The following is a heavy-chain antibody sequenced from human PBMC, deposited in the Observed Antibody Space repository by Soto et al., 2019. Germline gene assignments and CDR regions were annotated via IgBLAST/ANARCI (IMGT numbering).Heavy chain of an antibody. J-gene: IGHJ3*02. D-gene: IGHD3-22*01. V-gene: IGHV3-23*01. CDR3: VRVAYYYNSSGPLRI. CDR2: ISGSGGSA. CDR1: GFTFSNYA. Sequence: WGSLRLSCAASGFTFSNYAMNWVRQAPGKGLECVSVISGSGGSAYYADSVQGRFTISRDNSKNTLYMQMNSLRDEDTAIYYCVRVAYYYNSSGPLRIWGQGTMVTVSS.